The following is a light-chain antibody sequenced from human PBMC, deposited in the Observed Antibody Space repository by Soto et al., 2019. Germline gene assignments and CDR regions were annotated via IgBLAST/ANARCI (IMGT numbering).Light chain of an antibody. Sequence: QSVLTQPPSVSAAPGQKVTISCSGSNSNIGNNYVSWYQQLPGTAPKLLMYDNNKRPSGIPDRFSGSKSATSATLGITGLPTGDEADYYCGTWDSSLSAVVFGGGTKVTVL. CDR3: GTWDSSLSAVV. J-gene: IGLJ2*01. CDR1: NSNIGNNY. V-gene: IGLV1-51*01. CDR2: DNN.